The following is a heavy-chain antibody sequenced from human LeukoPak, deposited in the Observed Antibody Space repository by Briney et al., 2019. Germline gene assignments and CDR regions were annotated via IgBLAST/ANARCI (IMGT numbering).Heavy chain of an antibody. CDR2: LYHSVNT. J-gene: IGHJ4*02. V-gene: IGHV4-59*01. CDR1: GGSISSYY. D-gene: IGHD3-3*01. Sequence: PSETLSLTCSVSGGSISSYYWGWIRQLPGRGLEWLGSLYHSVNTNYNPSLKSRASISVDTSKNQLSLRLTSVTAADTAVYYCAATLKWLAFDYWGQGILVTVSS. CDR3: AATLKWLAFDY.